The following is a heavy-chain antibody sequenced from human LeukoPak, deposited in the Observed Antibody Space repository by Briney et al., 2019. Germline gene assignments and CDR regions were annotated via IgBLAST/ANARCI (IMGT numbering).Heavy chain of an antibody. CDR1: GGSISSYY. Sequence: PSETLSLTCTVSGGSISSYYWSWIRQPPGKGLEWIGEINHSGSTNYNPSLKSRVTISVDTSKNQFSLKLSSVTAADTAVYYCARGNWNDGYYYGMDVWGQGTTVTVSS. CDR2: INHSGST. V-gene: IGHV4-34*01. J-gene: IGHJ6*02. CDR3: ARGNWNDGYYYGMDV. D-gene: IGHD1-1*01.